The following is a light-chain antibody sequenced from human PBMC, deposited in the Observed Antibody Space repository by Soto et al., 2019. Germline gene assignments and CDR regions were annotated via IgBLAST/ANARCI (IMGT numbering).Light chain of an antibody. CDR3: QQRSSWPRLT. Sequence: EIVLTQSPATLSLSPGERATLSCRASQSISNYLAWFQHKPGQAPRLLIYDASNRATGIPARFSGSGSGTDFTLTISSLEPEDFAVYFCQQRSSWPRLTFGGGTKVEI. V-gene: IGKV3-11*01. CDR2: DAS. CDR1: QSISNY. J-gene: IGKJ4*01.